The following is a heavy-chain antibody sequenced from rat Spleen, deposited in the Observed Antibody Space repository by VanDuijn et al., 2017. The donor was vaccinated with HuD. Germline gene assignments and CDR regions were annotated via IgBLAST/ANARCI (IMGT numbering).Heavy chain of an antibody. J-gene: IGHJ2*01. CDR2: ISSGGGNT. V-gene: IGHV5S13*01. D-gene: IGHD1-2*01. Sequence: EVQLVESGGGLVQPGRSLKLSCAASGFTFTNYGMAWVRQAPTKGLEWVASISSGGGNTYYRDSVKGRFTISRDNAKNTLSLQMDSLRSEDTATYYCARRAYSTYIPYFDYWGQGVMVTVAS. CDR3: ARRAYSTYIPYFDY. CDR1: GFTFTNYG.